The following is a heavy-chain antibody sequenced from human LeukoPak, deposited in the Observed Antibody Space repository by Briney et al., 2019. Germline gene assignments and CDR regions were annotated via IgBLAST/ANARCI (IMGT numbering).Heavy chain of an antibody. D-gene: IGHD2-8*01. CDR2: MNPNSGNT. CDR3: ARMEYVRSGGDNWFDP. Sequence: ASVKVSCKASGYTFTSYDINWVRQATGQGLEWMGWMNPNSGNTGYAQKFQGRVTMTRDTSISTAYMELSSLRSEDTAVYYCARMEYVRSGGDNWFDPWGQGTLVTVPS. V-gene: IGHV1-8*01. CDR1: GYTFTSYD. J-gene: IGHJ5*02.